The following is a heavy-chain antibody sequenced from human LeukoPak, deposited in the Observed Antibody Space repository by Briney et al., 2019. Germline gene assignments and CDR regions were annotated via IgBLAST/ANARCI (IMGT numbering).Heavy chain of an antibody. CDR1: GYTFTNYY. Sequence: ASVKVSCKASGYTFTNYYIHWVRQPPGQGLEWMGIINPSAGNTNYAQNFQGRVTMTRDTSTRTVYMELSSLRSEDTAVYYCARVRDGYNDAYDIWGQGTMVTVPS. CDR3: ARVRDGYNDAYDI. D-gene: IGHD5-24*01. CDR2: INPSAGNT. J-gene: IGHJ3*02. V-gene: IGHV1-46*01.